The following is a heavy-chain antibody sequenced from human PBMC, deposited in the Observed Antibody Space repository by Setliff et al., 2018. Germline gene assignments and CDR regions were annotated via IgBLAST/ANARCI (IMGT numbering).Heavy chain of an antibody. CDR3: ARDGVFYAMDF. CDR1: GFTFSSYE. V-gene: IGHV3-48*03. J-gene: IGHJ6*02. CDR2: ISSSGSTI. Sequence: GGSLRLSCAASGFTFSSYEMNWVRQAPGTGLEWVSYISSSGSTIYYADSVRGRFTISRDNAKNSLYLQMNSLRAEDSAVYYCARDGVFYAMDFWGQGTTVTVSS. D-gene: IGHD3-10*01.